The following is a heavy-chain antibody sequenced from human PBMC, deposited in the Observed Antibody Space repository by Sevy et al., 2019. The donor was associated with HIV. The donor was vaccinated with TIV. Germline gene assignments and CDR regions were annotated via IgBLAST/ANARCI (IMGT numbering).Heavy chain of an antibody. J-gene: IGHJ6*02. CDR3: ARSNPDGYNYSYYYGMDV. CDR2: IIPVFGSA. Sequence: SVKVSCKASGDTFGNYAIAWVRQAPGQGLEWVGGIIPVFGSANSAQKFQDRVTITADVSTSTAYMELRRLRSEDTAVYYCARSNPDGYNYSYYYGMDVWGQGTTVTVS. V-gene: IGHV1-69*13. CDR1: GDTFGNYA. D-gene: IGHD5-12*01.